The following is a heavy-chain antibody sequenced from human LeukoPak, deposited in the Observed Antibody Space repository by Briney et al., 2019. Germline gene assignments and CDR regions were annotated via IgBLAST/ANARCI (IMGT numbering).Heavy chain of an antibody. V-gene: IGHV4-34*01. CDR1: GGSFSGYY. CDR3: AKNEDYYYYYYMDV. CDR2: MNPSGST. J-gene: IGHJ6*03. Sequence: SETLSLTCAVYGGSFSGYYWTWIRQTPEKGLEWIGEMNPSGSTNYNPSLKSRVTISVDTSKNQFSLELSSVTAEDTAVYYCAKNEDYYYYYYMDVWGKGTTVTVSS. D-gene: IGHD1-1*01.